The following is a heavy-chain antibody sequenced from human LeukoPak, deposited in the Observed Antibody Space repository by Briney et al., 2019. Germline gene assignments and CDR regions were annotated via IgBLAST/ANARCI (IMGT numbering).Heavy chain of an antibody. CDR3: AKDLESLRYFDWLPDY. D-gene: IGHD3-9*01. CDR2: ISYDGSNK. CDR1: GFTFSSYA. Sequence: GGSLRLSCAASGFTFSSYAMHWVRQAPGKGLEWVAFISYDGSNKYYADSVKGRFTISRDNSKNTLYLQMNSLRAEDTAVYYCAKDLESLRYFDWLPDYWGQGTLVTVSS. J-gene: IGHJ4*02. V-gene: IGHV3-30-3*01.